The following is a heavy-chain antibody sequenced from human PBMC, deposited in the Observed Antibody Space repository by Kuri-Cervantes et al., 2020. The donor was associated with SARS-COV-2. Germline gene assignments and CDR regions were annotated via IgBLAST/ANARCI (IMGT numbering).Heavy chain of an antibody. CDR3: ARPLGGYCSSTSCYPDY. D-gene: IGHD2-2*01. CDR2: ISAYNGST. J-gene: IGHJ4*02. CDR1: GYTFTSYG. Sequence: ASVNVSCKDSGYTFTSYGISWVRQAPGQGLEWMGWISAYNGSTNYAQKLQGRVTMTTDTSTSTAYMELRSLRSDDTAVYYCARPLGGYCSSTSCYPDYWGQGTLVTVSS. V-gene: IGHV1-18*01.